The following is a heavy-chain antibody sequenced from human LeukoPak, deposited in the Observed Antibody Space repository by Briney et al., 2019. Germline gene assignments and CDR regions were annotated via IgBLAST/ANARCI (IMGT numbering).Heavy chain of an antibody. Sequence: GASVKVSCKASGYTFTAYCIHWVRQAPGQGLEWMGWMDPVSGGTNYAQRFQGRVTVTRDSSISTAYMQLSSLRSDDTADTAVYYCARGVGSSWLDPWGQGTLVTVSS. J-gene: IGHJ5*02. D-gene: IGHD2-15*01. CDR3: ARGVGSSWLDP. CDR1: GYTFTAYC. CDR2: MDPVSGGT. V-gene: IGHV1-2*02.